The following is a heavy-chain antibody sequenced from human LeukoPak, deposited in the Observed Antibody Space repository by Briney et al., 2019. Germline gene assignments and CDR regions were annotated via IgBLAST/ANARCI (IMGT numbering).Heavy chain of an antibody. CDR3: ARQSLRYFDWLEYYFDY. V-gene: IGHV3-33*01. CDR2: IWYDGSNK. CDR1: GFTFSSYG. J-gene: IGHJ4*02. D-gene: IGHD3-9*01. Sequence: GRSLRLSCAASGFTFSSYGMHWVRQAPGKGLEGVAVIWYDGSNKYYADSVKGRFTISRDNSKNTLYLQMNSLRAEDTAVYYCARQSLRYFDWLEYYFDYWGQGTLVTVSS.